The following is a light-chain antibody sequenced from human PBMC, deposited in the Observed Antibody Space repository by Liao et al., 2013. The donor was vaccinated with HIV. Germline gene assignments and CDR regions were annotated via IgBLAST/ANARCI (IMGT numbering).Light chain of an antibody. CDR2: QDS. Sequence: SYELTQPPSVSVSPGQTASITCSGDKLGDKYACWYQQKPGQSPVLVIYQDSKRPSGIPERFSGSNSGNTATLTISGTQAMDEADYYCQVWDSSSDHVVFGGGTKLTRP. CDR3: QVWDSSSDHVV. V-gene: IGLV3-1*01. CDR1: KLGDKY. J-gene: IGLJ2*01.